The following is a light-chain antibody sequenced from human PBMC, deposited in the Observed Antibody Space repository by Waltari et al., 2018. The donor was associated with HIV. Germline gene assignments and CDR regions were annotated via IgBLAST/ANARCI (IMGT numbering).Light chain of an antibody. V-gene: IGLV2-14*01. CDR1: SSDVGGYNF. CDR2: EVR. Sequence: QSVLTQPASVSGSPGQSITISCTGTSSDVGGYNFVSWFQHHPGKAPKVMIYEVRNRPSGVSNRFSGSKSGNTAALTISGLQAEDEADYYCSSYTSSSTLVCGGGTKLTVL. J-gene: IGLJ2*01. CDR3: SSYTSSSTLV.